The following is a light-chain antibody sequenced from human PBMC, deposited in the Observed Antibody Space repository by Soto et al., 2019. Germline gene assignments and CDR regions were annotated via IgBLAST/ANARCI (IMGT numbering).Light chain of an antibody. V-gene: IGKV3-20*01. CDR2: VAS. CDR3: QDYGSSPYT. Sequence: EIVLTQSPGTLSLSPGERATLSCRASQSVSHNHLAWYQQKPGQAPRLLIYVASNRATAFPDRFSGSGSGTDFILTISRLEPEDFAVYYCQDYGSSPYTFGQGTKLEIK. J-gene: IGKJ2*01. CDR1: QSVSHNH.